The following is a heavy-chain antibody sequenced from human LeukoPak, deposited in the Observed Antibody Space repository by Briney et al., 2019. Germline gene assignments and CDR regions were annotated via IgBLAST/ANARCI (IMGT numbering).Heavy chain of an antibody. D-gene: IGHD3-9*01. Sequence: GGSLRLSCAASGFTFSSYSMNWVRQAPGKGLEWVSSISSSSSYIYYADSVKGRFTISRDNAKNSLYLQMNSLRAEDTAVYYCARKPHPHYDILTGYRYGMDVWGQGTTVTVSS. J-gene: IGHJ6*02. V-gene: IGHV3-21*01. CDR1: GFTFSSYS. CDR2: ISSSSSYI. CDR3: ARKPHPHYDILTGYRYGMDV.